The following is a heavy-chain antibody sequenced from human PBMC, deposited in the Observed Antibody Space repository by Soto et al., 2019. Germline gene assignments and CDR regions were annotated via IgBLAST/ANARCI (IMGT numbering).Heavy chain of an antibody. CDR2: IYHSGRT. CDR1: GVSISSGGYS. Sequence: QLQLQESGSGLVKPSQTLSLTGAVSGVSISSGGYSWSWIRQPPGKGLEWIGYIYHSGRTYYNPSRRSRVTLSVVRSKNQFSLTLTSVTAADTAVYYCARGQVVAAQHGGQATLVTVSS. D-gene: IGHD2-15*01. J-gene: IGHJ4*02. V-gene: IGHV4-30-2*01. CDR3: ARGQVVAAQH.